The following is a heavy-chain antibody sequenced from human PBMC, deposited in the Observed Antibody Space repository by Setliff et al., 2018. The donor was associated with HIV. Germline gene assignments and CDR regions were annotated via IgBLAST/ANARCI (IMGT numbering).Heavy chain of an antibody. CDR2: VYYSGST. J-gene: IGHJ6*03. D-gene: IGHD6-6*01. V-gene: IGHV4-59*01. CDR3: ASEAWTSYRSSSGYYYYYMDV. Sequence: PSETLSLTCTVFGGSMNNYYWNWIRQSPGKGLEWIGYVYYSGSTKYSPSLKSRVSISVDTSKNQFSLKLSSVTAADTAVYYCASEAWTSYRSSSGYYYYYMDVWGKGTTVTVSS. CDR1: GGSMNNYY.